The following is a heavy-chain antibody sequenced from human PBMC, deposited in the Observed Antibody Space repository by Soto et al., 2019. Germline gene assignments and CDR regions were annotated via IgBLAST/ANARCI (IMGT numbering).Heavy chain of an antibody. D-gene: IGHD3-22*01. CDR2: IKPDGSDE. V-gene: IGHV3-7*01. CDR1: GFTFSTSW. Sequence: GGSLRLSCAASGFTFSTSWMTWIRQAPGKGLEWVAQIKPDGSDESYVDSMKGRFTISRDNSKNSLYLQMDSLRAEDTALYYCATHNYYTFEYWGQGALVTVSS. J-gene: IGHJ4*02. CDR3: ATHNYYTFEY.